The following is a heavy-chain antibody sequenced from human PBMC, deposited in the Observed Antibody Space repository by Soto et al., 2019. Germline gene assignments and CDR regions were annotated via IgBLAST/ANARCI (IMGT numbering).Heavy chain of an antibody. D-gene: IGHD2-2*01. V-gene: IGHV1-18*01. CDR2: ISAYNGNT. J-gene: IGHJ6*03. Sequence: ASVTVSSKASGYTFTSYGISWVRQAPGQGLEWMGWISAYNGNTNYAQKLQGRVTMTTDTSTSTAYMELRSLRSDDTAVYFCARDGIVVVTGGYYYMDVWGKGTTVTVSS. CDR1: GYTFTSYG. CDR3: ARDGIVVVTGGYYYMDV.